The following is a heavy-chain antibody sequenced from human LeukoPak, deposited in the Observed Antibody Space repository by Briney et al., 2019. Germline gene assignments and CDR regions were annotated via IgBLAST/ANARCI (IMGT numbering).Heavy chain of an antibody. CDR2: ISGSGGST. V-gene: IGHV3-23*01. D-gene: IGHD2-2*01. Sequence: GGSLGLSCTASGFTFGDYAMSWVRQAPGKGLEWVSAISGSGGSTYYADSVKGRFTISRDNSKNTLYLQMNSLRAEDTAVYYCAKSIVVVPAAADYWGQGTLVTVSS. J-gene: IGHJ4*02. CDR1: GFTFGDYA. CDR3: AKSIVVVPAAADY.